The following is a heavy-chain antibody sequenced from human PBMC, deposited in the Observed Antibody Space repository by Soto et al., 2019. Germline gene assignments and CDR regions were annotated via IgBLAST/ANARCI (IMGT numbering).Heavy chain of an antibody. Sequence: QVQLQESGPGLVKPSETLSLTCTVSGGSISSYYWSWIRQPPGKGLEWIGYIYYSGSTNYNPSLKSRVTISVDTSKNQFSLKLCSVTAADTAVYYCARVPGLQHSAYYYYYGMDVWGQGTTVTVSS. CDR3: ARVPGLQHSAYYYYYGMDV. V-gene: IGHV4-59*01. CDR1: GGSISSYY. CDR2: IYYSGST. D-gene: IGHD4-4*01. J-gene: IGHJ6*02.